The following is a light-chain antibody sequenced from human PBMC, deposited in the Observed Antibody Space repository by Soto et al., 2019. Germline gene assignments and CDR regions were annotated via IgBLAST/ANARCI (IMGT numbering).Light chain of an antibody. J-gene: IGKJ1*01. CDR2: DAS. CDR1: QSISFW. V-gene: IGKV1-5*01. Sequence: DIQMTQSPSTLSASVGDRVTITCRASQSISFWLAWYQQNPGKAPTLLIYDASSWESGVPSRFSGRGSGTEFTITISSMKPDYFATSYCQQYNSYWTFDQGTPVDIK. CDR3: QQYNSYWT.